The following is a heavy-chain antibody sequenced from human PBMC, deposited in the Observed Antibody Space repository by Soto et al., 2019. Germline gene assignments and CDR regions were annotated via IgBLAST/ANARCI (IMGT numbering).Heavy chain of an antibody. CDR1: GGTLSSYP. J-gene: IGHJ4*02. CDR2: VIPNLGVT. Sequence: ASVKVSCKAFGGTLSSYPFSCVRQAPGQGLEWMGRVIPNLGVTNYAKKFQGRFTIVVDTSTSTAYMELNSLRYEDTAVYYCARDKGYCSDTSCPDFDYCGQGTLVTVS. CDR3: ARDKGYCSDTSCPDFDY. D-gene: IGHD2-15*01. V-gene: IGHV1-69*04.